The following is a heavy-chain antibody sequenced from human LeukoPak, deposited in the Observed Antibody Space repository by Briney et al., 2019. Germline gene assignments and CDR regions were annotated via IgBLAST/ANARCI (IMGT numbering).Heavy chain of an antibody. Sequence: ASVKVSCKASGYTFTSYYMHWVRQAPGQGLEWMGIINPSGGSTSYAQKFQGRVTMTRDTSTSTVYMELSSLRSEDTAVYYCARGAGPYYGSGSYGENYFDYWGQGTLVTVSS. J-gene: IGHJ4*02. V-gene: IGHV1-46*01. CDR3: ARGAGPYYGSGSYGENYFDY. CDR1: GYTFTSYY. D-gene: IGHD3-10*01. CDR2: INPSGGST.